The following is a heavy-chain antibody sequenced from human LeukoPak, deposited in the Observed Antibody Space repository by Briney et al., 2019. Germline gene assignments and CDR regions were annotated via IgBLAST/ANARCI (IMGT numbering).Heavy chain of an antibody. D-gene: IGHD1-26*01. CDR1: GGSISSYY. Sequence: SETPSLTCTVSGGSISSYYWSWIRQPAGKGLEWVGRTYTSGSTNYNPSLKSRVTMSVDTSKNQFSLKLSSVTAADTAVYYCARGYSNSGSYVGWFDPWGQGTLVTVSS. V-gene: IGHV4-4*07. J-gene: IGHJ5*02. CDR3: ARGYSNSGSYVGWFDP. CDR2: TYTSGST.